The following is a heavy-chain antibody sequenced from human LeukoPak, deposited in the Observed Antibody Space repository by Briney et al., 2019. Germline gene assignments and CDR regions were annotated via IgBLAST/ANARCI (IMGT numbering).Heavy chain of an antibody. J-gene: IGHJ4*02. Sequence: GGSLRLSCAASGFTFSSYGMHWVRQAPGKGLEWVAVIWYDGSNKYYADSVKGRFTISRDNSKNTPYLQMNSLRAEDTAVYYCARTISYGSGSYALDYWGQGTLVTVSS. CDR1: GFTFSSYG. V-gene: IGHV3-33*01. CDR3: ARTISYGSGSYALDY. CDR2: IWYDGSNK. D-gene: IGHD3-10*01.